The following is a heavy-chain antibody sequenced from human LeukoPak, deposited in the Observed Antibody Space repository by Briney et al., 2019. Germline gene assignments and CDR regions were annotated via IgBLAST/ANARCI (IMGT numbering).Heavy chain of an antibody. V-gene: IGHV3-23*01. CDR2: ISGSGGST. J-gene: IGHJ5*02. Sequence: QTGGSLRLSCAASGFTFSSYAMSWVSQAPGKGLEWVSAISGSGGSTYYADSVKGRFTISRDNSKNTLYLQMNSLRAEDTAVYYCAKEAVKYYYDSSGYFPAGNWFDPWGQGTLVTVSS. CDR1: GFTFSSYA. CDR3: AKEAVKYYYDSSGYFPAGNWFDP. D-gene: IGHD3-22*01.